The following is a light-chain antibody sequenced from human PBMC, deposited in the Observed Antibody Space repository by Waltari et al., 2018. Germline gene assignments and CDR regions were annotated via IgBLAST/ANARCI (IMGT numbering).Light chain of an antibody. J-gene: IGLJ3*02. Sequence: SYELTQPPSVSVSPGQTASISCSGDNLENKYACWYQQKPGQSPVLVTYEDTKRPSGIPDRFSGSNSGNTATLTISGTQPMDEADYYCQAWDSSTGVFGGGTRLTVL. CDR2: EDT. V-gene: IGLV3-1*01. CDR1: NLENKY. CDR3: QAWDSSTGV.